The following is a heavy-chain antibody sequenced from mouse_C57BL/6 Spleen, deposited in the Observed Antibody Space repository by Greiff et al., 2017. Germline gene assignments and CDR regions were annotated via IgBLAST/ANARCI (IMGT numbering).Heavy chain of an antibody. V-gene: IGHV1-80*01. D-gene: IGHD2-3*01. CDR3: AKDRGLYDGYSWFAY. CDR1: GYAFSSYW. Sequence: VKLVESGAELVKPGASVKISCKASGYAFSSYWMNWVKQRPGKGLEWIGQIYPGDGDTNYNGKFKGKATLTADKSSSTAYMQLSSLTSEDSAVYFCAKDRGLYDGYSWFAYWGQGTLVTVSA. J-gene: IGHJ3*01. CDR2: IYPGDGDT.